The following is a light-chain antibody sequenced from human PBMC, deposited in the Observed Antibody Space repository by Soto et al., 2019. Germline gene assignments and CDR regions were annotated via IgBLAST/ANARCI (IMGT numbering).Light chain of an antibody. CDR1: QSINSRY. CDR3: QQYTNWWT. Sequence: EIVLTQSPGTLSLSPGERATLSCRASQSINSRYLAWYQQKPGQAPRLLIYGASSRATGIPDRFSGSGSGKDFTLTISRLEPEDCAVYYCQQYTNWWTFGQGAKVEIK. V-gene: IGKV3-20*01. J-gene: IGKJ1*01. CDR2: GAS.